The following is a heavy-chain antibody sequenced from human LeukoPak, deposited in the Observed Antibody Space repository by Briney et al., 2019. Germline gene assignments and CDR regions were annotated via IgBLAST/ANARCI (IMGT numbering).Heavy chain of an antibody. V-gene: IGHV3-48*03. CDR2: ISNNGSIV. J-gene: IGHJ3*01. CDR3: ARGRSSWFLRAFDF. CDR1: GFSFSTYE. D-gene: IGHD6-13*01. Sequence: QAGGSLRLSCAASGFSFSTYEMNWVRQAPGKGLEWISYISNNGSIVYYADSVKGRFTISRDNAKKSLYLQVNSLRAEDTAVYYCARGRSSWFLRAFDFWGQGTMVTVS.